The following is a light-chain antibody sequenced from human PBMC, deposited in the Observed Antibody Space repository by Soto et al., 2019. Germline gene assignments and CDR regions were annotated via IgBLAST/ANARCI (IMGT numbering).Light chain of an antibody. CDR3: LQDDSNPLT. V-gene: IGKV1-6*01. J-gene: IGKJ3*01. CDR1: QAIRDD. CDR2: GAS. Sequence: AIQMTQSPSSLSASVGDRVTITCRASQAIRDDLGWYQQKPGKAPKSLIYGASHLHSGVPSRFSGSGYDTDFTLTISSLQPEDFATYYCLQDDSNPLTFGPGTKVDIK.